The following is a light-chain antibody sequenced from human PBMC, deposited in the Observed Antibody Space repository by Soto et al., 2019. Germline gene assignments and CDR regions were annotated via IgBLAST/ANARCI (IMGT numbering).Light chain of an antibody. J-gene: IGKJ1*01. Sequence: EIVMTQSPATLSVSPGGRATLSCRASQSVRSNLAWYQHRPGQAPRLLLYGASTRATGIPARFRGSGSGTEFTLTINSLQPEDVAVYYSQQYYSSPPTFGQGTKVEIK. CDR2: GAS. CDR3: QQYYSSPPT. V-gene: IGKV3-15*01. CDR1: QSVRSN.